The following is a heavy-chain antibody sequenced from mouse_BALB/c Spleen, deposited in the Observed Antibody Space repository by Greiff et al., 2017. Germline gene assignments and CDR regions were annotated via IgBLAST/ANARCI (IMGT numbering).Heavy chain of an antibody. Sequence: DVKLVESGPGLVKPSQSLSLTCTVTGYSITSDYAWNWIRQFPGNKLEWMGYISYSGSTSYNPSLKSRISITRDTSKNQFFLQLNSVTTEDTATYYCASTMITHWYFDVWGAGTTVTVSS. J-gene: IGHJ1*01. CDR2: ISYSGST. CDR1: GYSITSDYA. CDR3: ASTMITHWYFDV. V-gene: IGHV3-2*02. D-gene: IGHD2-4*01.